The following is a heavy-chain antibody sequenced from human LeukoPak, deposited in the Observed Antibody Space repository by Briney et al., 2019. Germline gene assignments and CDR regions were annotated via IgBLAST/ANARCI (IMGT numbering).Heavy chain of an antibody. D-gene: IGHD3-10*01. CDR2: INTDGSTI. J-gene: IGHJ2*01. CDR3: ARVNTGNWHFDL. Sequence: GGSLRLSCAASGFTFSRYWMHWVRQAPGKGLVWVSRINTDGSTISYADSVKGRFTISRDNAKNTVYLQMNSLGAEDTALYFCARVNTGNWHFDLWGRGTLVTVSS. CDR1: GFTFSRYW. V-gene: IGHV3-74*01.